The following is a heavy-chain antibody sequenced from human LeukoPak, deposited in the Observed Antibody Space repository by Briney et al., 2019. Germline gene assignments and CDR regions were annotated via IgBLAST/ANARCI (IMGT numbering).Heavy chain of an antibody. J-gene: IGHJ3*02. V-gene: IGHV4-39*01. CDR3: ARTRQGTSVDLKEDAFDI. CDR2: VYYSGTT. D-gene: IGHD2-21*01. Sequence: PSETLSLTCSVFGGSVRSSSYYWGWFRQPPGKGLEWIGTVYYSGTTYYNPSLKNRLIISVDTSNNEFSLKVNSVTVADTAVYYCARTRQGTSVDLKEDAFDIWGQGTSVFVSS. CDR1: GGSVRSSSYY.